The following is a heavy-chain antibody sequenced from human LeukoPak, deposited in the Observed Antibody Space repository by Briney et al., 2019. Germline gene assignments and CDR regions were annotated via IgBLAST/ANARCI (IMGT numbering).Heavy chain of an antibody. Sequence: GASVKVSCMASGYTFTSYGISWVRQPPGQGLAWMGWINAYNGNTNYPQKLQGTVTMTTDTSTSTAYMELRSLTSDDTAVYYCARDLLGSYYYILTGYYIPPFDYWGQGTLVTVSS. D-gene: IGHD3-9*01. J-gene: IGHJ4*02. CDR3: ARDLLGSYYYILTGYYIPPFDY. CDR1: GYTFTSYG. V-gene: IGHV1-18*04. CDR2: INAYNGNT.